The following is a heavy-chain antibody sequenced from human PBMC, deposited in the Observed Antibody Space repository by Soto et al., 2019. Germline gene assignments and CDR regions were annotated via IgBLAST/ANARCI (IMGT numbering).Heavy chain of an antibody. J-gene: IGHJ6*02. D-gene: IGHD6-13*01. V-gene: IGHV3-30*18. CDR2: ISYDGSNK. CDR3: AKDRVSGSSLFLYYYGMDV. CDR1: GFTFSSYG. Sequence: QVQLVESGGGVVQPGRSLRLSCAASGFTFSSYGMHWVRQAPGKGLEWVAVISYDGSNKYYADSVKGRFTISRDNSKNTLYLQMNSLRAEDTAVYYCAKDRVSGSSLFLYYYGMDVWGQGTTVTVSS.